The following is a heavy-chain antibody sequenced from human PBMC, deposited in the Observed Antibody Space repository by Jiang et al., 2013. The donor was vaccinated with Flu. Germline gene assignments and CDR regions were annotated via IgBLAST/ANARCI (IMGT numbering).Heavy chain of an antibody. CDR3: ARADYYYYGVDV. Sequence: KPSQTLSLTCTVSGGSISNGNYYWTWIRQPPGKGLEWIGYIYYTGSTHYNPSLKSRVIISGDTSKNQLSLNLSSVTAADTAVYYCARADYYYYGVDVWGQGTTVTVAS. J-gene: IGHJ6*02. CDR1: GGSISNGNYY. V-gene: IGHV4-30-4*01. CDR2: IYYTGST.